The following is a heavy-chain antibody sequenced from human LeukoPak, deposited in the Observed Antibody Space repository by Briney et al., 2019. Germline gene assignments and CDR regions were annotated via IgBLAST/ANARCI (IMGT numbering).Heavy chain of an antibody. CDR2: IYYSGST. CDR3: ARYLNYANYGMDV. Sequence: SETLSLTCTVSGGSISSGGYYWSWIRQHPGKGLGWIGYIYYSGSTYYNPSLKSRVTISVDTSKNQFSLKLSSVTAADTAVYYCARYLNYANYGMDVWGQGTTVTVSS. D-gene: IGHD5-24*01. CDR1: GGSISSGGYY. J-gene: IGHJ6*02. V-gene: IGHV4-31*03.